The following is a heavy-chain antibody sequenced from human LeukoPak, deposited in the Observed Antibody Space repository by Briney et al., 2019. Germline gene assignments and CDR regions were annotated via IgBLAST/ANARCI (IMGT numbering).Heavy chain of an antibody. CDR2: ISSSSSYI. CDR1: GFTFSSYS. D-gene: IGHD3-10*01. J-gene: IGHJ4*02. V-gene: IGHV3-21*04. CDR3: VKDYAFYVSGLLFDN. Sequence: GGSLRLSCAASGFTFSSYSMNWVRQAPGKGLEWVSSISSSSSYIYYADSVKGRFTVSRDNAKNSLYLQMNSLRAEDTAVYYCVKDYAFYVSGLLFDNWGQGTLVTVSS.